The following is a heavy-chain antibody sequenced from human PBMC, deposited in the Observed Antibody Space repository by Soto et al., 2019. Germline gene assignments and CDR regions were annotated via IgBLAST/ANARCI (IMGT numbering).Heavy chain of an antibody. CDR2: ISWDSGDI. CDR1: GFSFDDYA. CDR3: AKDGHHVTSGPYFHI. V-gene: IGHV3-9*01. J-gene: IGHJ3*02. D-gene: IGHD3-22*01. Sequence: EAQLVESGGGLVQPGRSLRLSCAASGFSFDDYAMHWVRQPPGKGLEWVAVISWDSGDIVYADSVKGRFTISRDNAKHSLYLQMNSLRPEDTAFYYCAKDGHHVTSGPYFHIWGQGTLVTVSS.